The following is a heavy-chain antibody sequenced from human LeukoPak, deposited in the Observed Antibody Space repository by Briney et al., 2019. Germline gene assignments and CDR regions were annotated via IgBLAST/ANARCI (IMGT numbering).Heavy chain of an antibody. CDR1: GGSISSYY. V-gene: IGHV4-34*01. J-gene: IGHJ3*02. D-gene: IGHD3-22*01. CDR3: ASQMYYYDSSGYRSNAFDI. CDR2: INHSGST. Sequence: PSETLSLTCTVSGGSISSYYWSWIRQPPGKGLEWIGEINHSGSTNYNPSLKSRVTISVDTSKNQFSLKLSSVTAADTAVYYCASQMYYYDSSGYRSNAFDIWGQGTMVTVSS.